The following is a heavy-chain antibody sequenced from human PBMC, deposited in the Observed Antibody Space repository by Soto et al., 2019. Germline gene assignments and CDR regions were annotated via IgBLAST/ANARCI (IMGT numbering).Heavy chain of an antibody. Sequence: SETRCDPWGGSAGLTRRSNRLVCVRQPPGKWLEWIGEIYHSGSTNYNPSLKSRVTISVDKSKNQFSLKLSSVTAADTAVYYCANRIAVAGFYAFDIWGQGTMVT. D-gene: IGHD6-19*01. V-gene: IGHV4-4*02. CDR2: IYHSGST. CDR3: ANRIAVAGFYAFDI. CDR1: AGLTRRSNR. J-gene: IGHJ3*02.